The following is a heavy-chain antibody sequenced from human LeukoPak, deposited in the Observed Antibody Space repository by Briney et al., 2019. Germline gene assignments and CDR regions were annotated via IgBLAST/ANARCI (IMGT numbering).Heavy chain of an antibody. CDR2: ISTGGDI. J-gene: IGHJ5*02. CDR1: AGSICNSY. CDR3: VRGPGRGYDLEP. V-gene: IGHV4-4*08. Sequence: SETLSLTCAVSAGSICNSYCSWARQPPGKGLEFIGYISTGGDINYSPSLRSRATTSINPSNNQLSLTLTSVTTADTAVYFCVRGPGRGYDLEPWGQGSLVTVSS. D-gene: IGHD3-22*01.